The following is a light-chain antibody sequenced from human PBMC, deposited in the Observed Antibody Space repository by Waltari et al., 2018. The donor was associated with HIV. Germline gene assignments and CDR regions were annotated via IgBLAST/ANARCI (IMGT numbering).Light chain of an antibody. V-gene: IGLV2-23*01. Sequence: QSALTQPASVSGSPGQSITISCTGTSSDLGSHNLVSWYQQHPGKAPYLFIDEGTKRPSGISNRFSGSKSCNTASLTISGLQADDEADYFCWSYAGSTPYVLLGGGTKLTAL. CDR2: EGT. CDR3: WSYAGSTPYVL. CDR1: SSDLGSHNL. J-gene: IGLJ2*01.